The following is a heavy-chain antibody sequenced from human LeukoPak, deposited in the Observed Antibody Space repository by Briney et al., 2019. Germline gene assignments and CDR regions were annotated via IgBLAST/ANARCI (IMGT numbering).Heavy chain of an antibody. CDR1: GLTFSNYA. J-gene: IGHJ4*02. CDR2: ISSSGSTV. D-gene: IGHD3-16*02. V-gene: IGHV3-48*03. CDR3: ARYRSPLDY. Sequence: GGSLRLSCTASGLTFSNYATTWVRQAPGKGLEWVSYISSSGSTVYYADSVKGRFTISRDNAKNSLYLQMNSLRAEDTAVYYCARYRSPLDYWGQGALVTVSS.